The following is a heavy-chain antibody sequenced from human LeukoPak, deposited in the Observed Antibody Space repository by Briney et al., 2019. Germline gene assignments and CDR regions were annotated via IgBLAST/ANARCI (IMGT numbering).Heavy chain of an antibody. D-gene: IGHD3-22*01. CDR1: GGTFSSYA. V-gene: IGHV1-69*05. CDR3: ARTESRDSSGYYSYYFDY. J-gene: IGHJ4*02. Sequence: SVKVSCKASGGTFSSYAISWVRQAPGQGLEWMGRIIPIFGTANYAQKFQGRVTITTDESTSTDYMELSSLRSEDTAVYYCARTESRDSSGYYSYYFDYWGQGTLVTVSS. CDR2: IIPIFGTA.